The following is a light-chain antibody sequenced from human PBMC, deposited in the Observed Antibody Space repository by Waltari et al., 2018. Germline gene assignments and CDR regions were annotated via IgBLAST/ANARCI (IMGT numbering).Light chain of an antibody. CDR2: TAS. J-gene: IGKJ2*01. CDR3: QQSFNTPYT. V-gene: IGKV1-17*03. CDR1: QGISKY. Sequence: DIQMTQSPSAMSASVGDRVTITCRASQGISKYLAWFQQKPGKIPKRLIYTASNLESGVPSRFSGSGSGTDFTLTISSLQPEDFATYYCQQSFNTPYTFGLGTKVEIK.